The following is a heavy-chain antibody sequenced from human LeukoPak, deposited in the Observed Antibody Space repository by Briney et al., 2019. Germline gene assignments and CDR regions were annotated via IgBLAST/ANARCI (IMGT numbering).Heavy chain of an antibody. CDR1: GYSFTNYW. CDR2: IYLGDSNT. Sequence: GESLKISCKGSGYSFTNYWIGWVRQMPGKGLEWMGIIYLGDSNTRYSPSFQGQVTISADKSISTAYLQWSSLKASDTAIYYCARLAVSSIWSVYFDYWGQGTLVTVSS. J-gene: IGHJ4*02. D-gene: IGHD6-13*01. CDR3: ARLAVSSIWSVYFDY. V-gene: IGHV5-51*01.